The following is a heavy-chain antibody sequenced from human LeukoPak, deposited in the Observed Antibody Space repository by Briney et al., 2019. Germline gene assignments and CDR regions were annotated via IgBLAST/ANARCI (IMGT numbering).Heavy chain of an antibody. D-gene: IGHD5-18*01. CDR2: IYYSGST. Sequence: SETLSLTCTVSGGSISSYYWSWIRQPPGRGLEWIGYIYYSGSTNYNPSLKSRVTISVDTSKNQFSLKLSSVIAADTAVYYCARDGEYSYGDGWLDPWGQGTLVTVSS. CDR1: GGSISSYY. CDR3: ARDGEYSYGDGWLDP. J-gene: IGHJ5*02. V-gene: IGHV4-59*01.